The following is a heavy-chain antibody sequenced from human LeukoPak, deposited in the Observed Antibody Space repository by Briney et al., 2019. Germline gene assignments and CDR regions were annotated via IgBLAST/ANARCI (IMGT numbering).Heavy chain of an antibody. V-gene: IGHV4-39*07. CDR2: IYSSGST. CDR1: GGSISSSSYY. D-gene: IGHD3-10*01. J-gene: IGHJ3*02. CDR3: ARSDGYGLVGI. Sequence: SETLSLTCTVSGGSISSSSYYWGWIRQPPGKTLEWIGSIYSSGSTYYNPSLKSRVIILIDTTKNHFSLNLSSVTAADTAAYYCARSDGYGLVGIWGQGTMVTVSS.